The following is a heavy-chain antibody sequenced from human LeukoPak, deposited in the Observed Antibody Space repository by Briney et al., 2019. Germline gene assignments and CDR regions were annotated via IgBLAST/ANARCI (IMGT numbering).Heavy chain of an antibody. CDR1: GYSFTSYW. J-gene: IGHJ6*03. V-gene: IGHV5-51*01. CDR2: IYPGDSDT. Sequence: GESLKISCKGSGYSFTSYWIGWVRQMPGKGLEWMGIIYPGDSDTRYSPSFQGQVTISADKSISTAYLQWNSLKASDTAMYYCARLRGSIDYYYYYYMDVWGKGTTVTVSS. CDR3: ARLRGSIDYYYYYYMDV. D-gene: IGHD3-16*02.